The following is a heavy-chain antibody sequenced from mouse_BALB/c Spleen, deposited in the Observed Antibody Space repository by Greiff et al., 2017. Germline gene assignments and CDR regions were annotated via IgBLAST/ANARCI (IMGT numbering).Heavy chain of an antibody. J-gene: IGHJ3*01. CDR2: ISDGGSYT. D-gene: IGHD2-3*01. CDR3: ARGHDGYYWFAY. Sequence: DVMLVESGGGLVKPGGSLKLSCAASGFTFSDYYMYWVRQTPEKRLEWVATISDGGSYTYYPDSVKGRFTISRDNAKNNLYLQMSSLKSEDTAMYYCARGHDGYYWFAYWGQGTLVTVSA. V-gene: IGHV5-4*02. CDR1: GFTFSDYY.